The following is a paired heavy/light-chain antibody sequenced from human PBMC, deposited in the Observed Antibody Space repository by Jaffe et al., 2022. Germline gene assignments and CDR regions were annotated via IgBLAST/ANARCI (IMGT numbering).Light chain of an antibody. J-gene: IGKJ1*01. CDR3: QQRSDWQWT. CDR1: QSISIY. CDR2: DAS. V-gene: IGKV3-11*01. Sequence: EVVLTQSPATLSLSPGERATLSCRASQSISIYLAWYQQKPGQAPRLLIYDASNRATGIPARFSGSGSGTDFTLTISNLEPEDFAFYYCQQRSDWQWTFGQGTKVEIK.
Heavy chain of an antibody. CDR3: AHSYYYSGRSFWNVWFGP. J-gene: IGHJ5*02. CDR1: GFSLRTRGVG. V-gene: IGHV2-5*01. Sequence: QITLKESGPTLVKPTQTLTLTCAFSGFSLRTRGVGVAWIRQPPGKALEWLGLIYWNDEKRYSPSLSSRLTITEDTSKNEVVLTLTNVDPVDTATYYCAHSYYYSGRSFWNVWFGPWGQGILVTVSS. CDR2: IYWNDEK. D-gene: IGHD3-10*01.